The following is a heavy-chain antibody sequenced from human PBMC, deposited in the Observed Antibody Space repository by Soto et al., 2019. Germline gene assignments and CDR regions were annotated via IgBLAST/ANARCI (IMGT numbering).Heavy chain of an antibody. V-gene: IGHV3-30-3*01. D-gene: IGHD6-19*01. CDR1: GFTFSSYA. CDR3: ASLAVAGEFDY. CDR2: ISYDGSNK. J-gene: IGHJ4*02. Sequence: PGGSLRLSCAASGFTFSSYAMHWVRQAPGKGLEWVAVISYDGSNKYYADSVKGRFTISRDNSKNTLYLQMNSLRAEDTAVYYCASLAVAGEFDYWGQGTLVTVSS.